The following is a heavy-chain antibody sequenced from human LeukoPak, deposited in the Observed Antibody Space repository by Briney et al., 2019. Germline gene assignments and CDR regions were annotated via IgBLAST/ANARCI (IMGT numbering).Heavy chain of an antibody. CDR2: IRYDGNSK. D-gene: IGHD5-18*01. CDR3: AKGGGYSYENYYYYMDV. Sequence: QAGGSLRLSCAASGFTFSSYGMHGVRQAPDKGLEWVAFIRYDGNSKDYADSVKGRFTISSDNSKNTLYLQMNSLRGEDTALYYCAKGGGYSYENYYYYMDVWGKGTTVTVSS. V-gene: IGHV3-30*02. J-gene: IGHJ6*03. CDR1: GFTFSSYG.